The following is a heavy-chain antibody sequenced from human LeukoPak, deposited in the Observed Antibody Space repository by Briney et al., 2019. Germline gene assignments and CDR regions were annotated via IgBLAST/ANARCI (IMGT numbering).Heavy chain of an antibody. Sequence: SETLSLTCTVSGYSISSGYYWGWIRQPPGKGLEWIGSIYHSGSTYYNPSLKSRVTISVDTSKNQFSLKLSSVTAADTAVYYCARRPIAAAGTYNYWGQGTLVTVSS. J-gene: IGHJ4*02. D-gene: IGHD6-13*01. CDR3: ARRPIAAAGTYNY. V-gene: IGHV4-38-2*02. CDR2: IYHSGST. CDR1: GYSISSGYY.